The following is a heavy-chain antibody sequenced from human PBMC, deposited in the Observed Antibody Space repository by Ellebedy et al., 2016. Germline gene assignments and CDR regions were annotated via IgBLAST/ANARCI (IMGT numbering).Heavy chain of an antibody. CDR2: ISDSGTSK. J-gene: IGHJ4*02. V-gene: IGHV3-23*01. Sequence: GGSLRLSCAASGFTFRNYALSWVRQAPGKGLQWVSGISDSGTSKYYADSVKGRFTISRDMSKNTLYLQMNSLRPEDTAVYYCAKSVNGDGGSYYEWVFDDWGQGALVTVSS. D-gene: IGHD1-26*01. CDR3: AKSVNGDGGSYYEWVFDD. CDR1: GFTFRNYA.